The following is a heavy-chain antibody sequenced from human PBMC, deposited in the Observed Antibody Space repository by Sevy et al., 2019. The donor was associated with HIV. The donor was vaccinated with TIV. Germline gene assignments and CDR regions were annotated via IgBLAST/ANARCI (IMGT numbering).Heavy chain of an antibody. Sequence: GGSLRLSCAASGFTFRNAWMNWVRQAPGKGLEWVGHIKSKNDGETTDYVAPVKGRFTISRDDSKNTHYLQMNSLKIEDTAVYYCTTDIAEAGKGXLXYWGQXTLVTVSS. D-gene: IGHD6-19*01. CDR1: GFTFRNAW. V-gene: IGHV3-15*01. CDR3: TTDIAEAGKGXLXY. CDR2: IKSKNDGETT. J-gene: IGHJ4*02.